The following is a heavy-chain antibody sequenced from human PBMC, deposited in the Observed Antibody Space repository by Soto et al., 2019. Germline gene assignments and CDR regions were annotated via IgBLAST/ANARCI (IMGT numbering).Heavy chain of an antibody. CDR3: ARRIAVAGTNYGMDV. V-gene: IGHV5-51*01. CDR2: IYPGDSDT. J-gene: IGHJ6*02. Sequence: PGESLKISCKGSGYSFTSYWIGWVRQMPGKGLEWMGIIYPGDSDTRYSPSFQGQVTISADKSISTAYLQWSSLKASVTAMYYCARRIAVAGTNYGMDVWGQGTTVTVSS. D-gene: IGHD6-19*01. CDR1: GYSFTSYW.